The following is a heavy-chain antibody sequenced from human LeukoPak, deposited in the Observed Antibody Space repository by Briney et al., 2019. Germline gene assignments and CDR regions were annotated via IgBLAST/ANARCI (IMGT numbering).Heavy chain of an antibody. D-gene: IGHD5-12*01. CDR1: GGSISSYY. V-gene: IGHV4-4*07. CDR3: AGPYSGYGRFDY. Sequence: SETLSLTCTVSGGSISSYYWSWIRQPAGKGLEWIGRIYTSGSTDYNPSLKSRATMSLDRSKNQFSLKLISVTAADTAIYYCAGPYSGYGRFDYWGQGTLVTVSS. CDR2: IYTSGST. J-gene: IGHJ4*02.